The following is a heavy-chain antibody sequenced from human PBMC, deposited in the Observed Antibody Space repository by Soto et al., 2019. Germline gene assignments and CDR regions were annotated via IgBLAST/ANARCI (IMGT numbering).Heavy chain of an antibody. D-gene: IGHD2-2*01. J-gene: IGHJ4*02. CDR3: ARSRAFDY. Sequence: TLSLTCTVSGGSIRSGDYYWSWIRQPPGKGLEWIGYIYYSGSTNNNPSLKSRVTISVDTSKNQFSLKLSSVTAADTAVYYCARSRAFDYWGQGTLVTVSS. CDR2: IYYSGST. V-gene: IGHV4-61*08. CDR1: GGSIRSGDYY.